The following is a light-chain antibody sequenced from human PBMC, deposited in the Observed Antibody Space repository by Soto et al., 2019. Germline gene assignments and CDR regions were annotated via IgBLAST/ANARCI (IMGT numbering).Light chain of an antibody. V-gene: IGKV1-16*01. CDR3: QQYNSYPWT. CDR2: DAS. J-gene: IGKJ1*01. CDR1: QGINHY. Sequence: DIQMTQSPSSLSASVGDRVTITCRASQGINHYLAWFQQKPGKAPNLLIYDASSLETGVPSRFRGSGSGAEFTLTISSLQPDDFASYYCQQYNSYPWTFGQGTKVDIK.